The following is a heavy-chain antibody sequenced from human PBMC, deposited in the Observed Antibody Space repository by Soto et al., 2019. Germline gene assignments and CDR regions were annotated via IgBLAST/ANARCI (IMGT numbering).Heavy chain of an antibody. V-gene: IGHV1-18*04. CDR1: GFTFTNYG. D-gene: IGHD2-21*01. CDR2: ISAYNGNT. CDR3: ARSIRVASPGDY. J-gene: IGHJ4*02. Sequence: QVQLVQSGAEVKKPGASVKVSCKTSGFTFTNYGITWVRQAPGQGLEWMGWISAYNGNTNYAQKFQGRVTMTTDTSTSTAYMERRSLRSDDTAVYFCARSIRVASPGDYWGQGTLATVSS.